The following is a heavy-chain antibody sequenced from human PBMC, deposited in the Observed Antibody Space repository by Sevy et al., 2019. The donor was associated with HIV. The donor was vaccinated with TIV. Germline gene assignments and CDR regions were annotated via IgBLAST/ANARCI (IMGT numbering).Heavy chain of an antibody. CDR1: GFTFSSYG. J-gene: IGHJ4*02. V-gene: IGHV3-33*01. CDR2: TWYDGSNK. D-gene: IGHD3-22*01. Sequence: GGSLRLSCAASGFTFSSYGMHWVRQAPGKGLEWVAVTWYDGSNKYYADSVKGRFTISRDNSKNTLYLQMNSLRAEDTAVYYCARERGYYDSSGYSVGYFDYWGQGTLVTVSS. CDR3: ARERGYYDSSGYSVGYFDY.